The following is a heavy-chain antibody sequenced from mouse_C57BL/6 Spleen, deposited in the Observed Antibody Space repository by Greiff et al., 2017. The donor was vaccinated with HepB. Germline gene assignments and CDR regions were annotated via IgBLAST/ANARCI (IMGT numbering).Heavy chain of an antibody. CDR3: ARNYYGSSSPWFAY. CDR2: IYPGSGST. V-gene: IGHV1-55*01. D-gene: IGHD1-1*01. CDR1: GYTFTSYW. Sequence: QVQLKQPGAELVKPGASVKMSCKASGYTFTSYWITWVKQRPGQGLEWIGDIYPGSGSTNYNEKFKSKATLTVDTSSSTAYMQLSSLTSEDSAVYYCARNYYGSSSPWFAYWGQGTLVTVSA. J-gene: IGHJ3*01.